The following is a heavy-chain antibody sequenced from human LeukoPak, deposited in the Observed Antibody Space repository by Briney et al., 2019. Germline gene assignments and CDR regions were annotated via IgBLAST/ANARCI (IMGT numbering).Heavy chain of an antibody. V-gene: IGHV4-34*01. J-gene: IGHJ4*02. D-gene: IGHD3-9*01. CDR3: ARGSYDILTGYRSNFDY. Sequence: SETLSLTCAVYGGSFSGYYWSWIRQPPGKGLEWIGEINHSGSTNNNPSLKSRVTISVDTSKNQVSLKLSSVTAADTAVYSCARGSYDILTGYRSNFDYWGQGTLVTVSS. CDR1: GGSFSGYY. CDR2: INHSGST.